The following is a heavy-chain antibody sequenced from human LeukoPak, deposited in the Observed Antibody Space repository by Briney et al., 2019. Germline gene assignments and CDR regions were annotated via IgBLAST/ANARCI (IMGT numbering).Heavy chain of an antibody. CDR2: TYYRSKWYN. V-gene: IGHV6-1*01. CDR1: GDSVSGNSTA. CDR3: ARGGQGDGYSADEAFDF. D-gene: IGHD5-24*01. Sequence: SQTLSLTCAISGDSVSGNSTAYNWIRQSPSRGLEWLGRTYYRSKWYNDYAVSVKSRIIINPDTSKNQLSLHLKSVTPEDTAVYYCARGGQGDGYSADEAFDFWGQGTMVTVSS. J-gene: IGHJ3*01.